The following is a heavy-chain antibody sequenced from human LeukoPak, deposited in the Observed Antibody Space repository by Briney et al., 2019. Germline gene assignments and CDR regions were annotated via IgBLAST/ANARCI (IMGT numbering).Heavy chain of an antibody. Sequence: GGSLRPSCAASGFTFSSYAMSWVRQAPGKGLGWVSGVSGSGGSTYYADSVKGRFTISRDNSKNTLYLQMNSLRAEDTAVYYCAKDLDIVATITGNWGQGTLVTVSS. D-gene: IGHD5-12*01. CDR1: GFTFSSYA. CDR3: AKDLDIVATITGN. CDR2: VSGSGGST. J-gene: IGHJ4*02. V-gene: IGHV3-23*01.